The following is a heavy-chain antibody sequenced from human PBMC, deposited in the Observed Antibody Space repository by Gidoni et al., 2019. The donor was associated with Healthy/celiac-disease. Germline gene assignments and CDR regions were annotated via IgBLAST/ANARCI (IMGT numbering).Heavy chain of an antibody. CDR2: ISSSSSYI. V-gene: IGHV3-21*01. Sequence: EVQLVESGGGLAKPGGSLRVFRSASGLTSRSYSLNWVSHAPGTGLDWVSSISSSSSYIYYADSAKGRFTISRDNAKNSLYLQMNSLGAEDTAVYYCARDRVVVVVAATPVRFYYGIDVWGQGTTVTVSS. CDR3: ARDRVVVVVAATPVRFYYGIDV. D-gene: IGHD2-15*01. J-gene: IGHJ6*02. CDR1: GLTSRSYS.